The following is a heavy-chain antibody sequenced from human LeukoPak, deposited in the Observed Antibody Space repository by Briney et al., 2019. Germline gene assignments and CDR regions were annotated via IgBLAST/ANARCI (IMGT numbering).Heavy chain of an antibody. Sequence: PGGSLRLSCAASGFTVSSNYMSWVRQAPGKGLEWVSVIYSGGSTYYADSVKGRFTISRDNSKNTLYLQMNSLRAEDTAVYYCARVDNWNDVSYYFHYWGQGTLVTVSS. V-gene: IGHV3-53*01. D-gene: IGHD1-20*01. CDR1: GFTVSSNY. J-gene: IGHJ4*02. CDR2: IYSGGST. CDR3: ARVDNWNDVSYYFHY.